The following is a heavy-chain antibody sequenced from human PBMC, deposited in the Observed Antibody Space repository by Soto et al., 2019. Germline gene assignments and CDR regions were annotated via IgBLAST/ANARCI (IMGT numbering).Heavy chain of an antibody. D-gene: IGHD3-10*01. V-gene: IGHV4-4*07. CDR1: GGSITNNF. CDR3: AKDTVFSGHYYFFEY. J-gene: IGHJ4*02. CDR2: IYSGGNT. Sequence: SETLSLTCTVSGGSITNNFWSWVRLPAGKTLEWIGRIYSGGNTLYNPSLKSRVTLSIDTSNYQFSLTLSSVTAADTALYFCAKDTVFSGHYYFFEYWGQGRLVTVYS.